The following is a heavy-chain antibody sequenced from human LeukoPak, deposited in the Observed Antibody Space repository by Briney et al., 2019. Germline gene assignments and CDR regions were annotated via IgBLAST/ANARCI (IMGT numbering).Heavy chain of an antibody. CDR3: ARQVPTYYDFWSGCHTYYFDY. CDR1: GGSFSGYY. Sequence: PSETLSLTCAVYGGSFSGYYWSWIRQPPGKGLEWIGEINHSGSTNYNPSLKSRVTISVDTSKNQFSLKLSSVTAADTAVYYCARQVPTYYDFWSGCHTYYFDYWGQGTLVTVSS. V-gene: IGHV4-34*01. CDR2: INHSGST. D-gene: IGHD3-3*01. J-gene: IGHJ4*02.